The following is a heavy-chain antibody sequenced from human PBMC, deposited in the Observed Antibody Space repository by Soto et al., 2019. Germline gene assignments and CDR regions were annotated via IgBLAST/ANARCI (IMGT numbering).Heavy chain of an antibody. Sequence: SETLSLTCTVSGGSVSSGSYYWSWIRQPPGKGLEWIGYIYYSGSTNYNPSLKSRVTISVDTSKNQFSLKLSSVTAADTAVYYCAGGPEPYYYYGMDVWGQGTTVTVSS. CDR1: GGSVSSGSYY. D-gene: IGHD3-16*01. V-gene: IGHV4-61*01. J-gene: IGHJ6*02. CDR3: AGGPEPYYYYGMDV. CDR2: IYYSGST.